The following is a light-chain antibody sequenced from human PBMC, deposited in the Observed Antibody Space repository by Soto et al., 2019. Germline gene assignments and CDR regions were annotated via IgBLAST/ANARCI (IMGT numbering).Light chain of an antibody. V-gene: IGLV1-47*02. J-gene: IGLJ2*01. CDR2: GQD. CDR1: SSNIGSHY. Sequence: QLVLTQPPSMSGTPGQRVTISCSGSSSNIGSHYVYWYQQFPGTAPKLLIYGQDRRPAGVPDRFSGSKSGTSASLAISGLRSDDEADYHCAAWDDRLSAVVFGGGTQLTVL. CDR3: AAWDDRLSAVV.